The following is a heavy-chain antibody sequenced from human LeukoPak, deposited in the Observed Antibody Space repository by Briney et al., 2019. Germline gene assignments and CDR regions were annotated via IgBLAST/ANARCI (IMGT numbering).Heavy chain of an antibody. Sequence: GASVTVSCKASGGTFSSYAISWVRQAPGQGLEWMGGMIPIFGTANYAQKFQGRVTITADESTSTAYLVLSCLRSEDTAVYYCARPSPGDDFYPFDYWGQGTLVTVFS. J-gene: IGHJ4*02. CDR2: MIPIFGTA. D-gene: IGHD3-3*01. V-gene: IGHV1-69*13. CDR1: GGTFSSYA. CDR3: ARPSPGDDFYPFDY.